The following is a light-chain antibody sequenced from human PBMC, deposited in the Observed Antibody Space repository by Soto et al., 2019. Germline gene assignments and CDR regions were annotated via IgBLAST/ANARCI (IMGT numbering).Light chain of an antibody. J-gene: IGKJ1*01. CDR1: QTISSW. V-gene: IGKV1-5*03. CDR3: QHYNSYSDA. Sequence: MQMAQSPSTLGGAVGERVTITCRASQTISSWLAWYLQEPGKAPKLLIYKASTLKSGVPSSFSGRGPGTEFTLTISSLQPADFATYYCQHYNSYSDAFAQGTKADIK. CDR2: KAS.